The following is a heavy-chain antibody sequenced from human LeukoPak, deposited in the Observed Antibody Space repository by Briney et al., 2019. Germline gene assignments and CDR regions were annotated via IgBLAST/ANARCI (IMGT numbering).Heavy chain of an antibody. CDR2: ISAYNGNT. Sequence: RASVKVSCKASGYTLTSYDINWVRQATGQGLEWMGWISAYNGNTNYAQKLQGRVTMTTDTSTSTAYMELRSLRSDDTAVYYCARVRYSSDWSRAYFDYWGQGTLVTVSS. V-gene: IGHV1-18*01. CDR1: GYTLTSYD. CDR3: ARVRYSSDWSRAYFDY. J-gene: IGHJ4*02. D-gene: IGHD6-19*01.